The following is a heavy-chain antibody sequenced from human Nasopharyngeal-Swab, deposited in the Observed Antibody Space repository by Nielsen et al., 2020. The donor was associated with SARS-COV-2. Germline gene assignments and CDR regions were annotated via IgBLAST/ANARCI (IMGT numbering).Heavy chain of an antibody. CDR3: ARDDSITIFGVVIEFSGMDV. D-gene: IGHD3-3*01. Sequence: ASVKVSCKASGYTFTSYAMNWVRQAPGQGLEWMGWINTNTGNPTYAQGSTGRFVFSLDTSVSTAYLQISSLKAEDTAVYYCARDDSITIFGVVIEFSGMDVWGQGTTATVSS. CDR2: INTNTGNP. V-gene: IGHV7-4-1*02. CDR1: GYTFTSYA. J-gene: IGHJ6*02.